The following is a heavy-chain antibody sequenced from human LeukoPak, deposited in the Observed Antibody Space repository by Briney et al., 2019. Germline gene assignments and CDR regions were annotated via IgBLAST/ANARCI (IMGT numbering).Heavy chain of an antibody. J-gene: IGHJ6*03. V-gene: IGHV4-59*01. CDR2: IYYSGST. Sequence: PSETLSLTCTVSGGSISSYYWSWIRQPPGKGLEWIGYIYYSGSTNYNPSLKSRVTISVDTSKNQFSLKLSSVTAADTAVYYCARAAAGFQGYYYMDVWGKGTTVTVSS. CDR1: GGSISSYY. CDR3: ARAAAGFQGYYYMDV. D-gene: IGHD6-13*01.